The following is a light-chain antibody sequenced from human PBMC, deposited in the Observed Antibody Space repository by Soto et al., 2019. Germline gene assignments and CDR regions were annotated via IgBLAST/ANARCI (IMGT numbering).Light chain of an antibody. CDR1: QSISTW. J-gene: IGKJ2*01. Sequence: DIQMTQSPSTLSASVGDTVTITCRASQSISTWLAWYQQKPGKAPNLLIYETSTLKSGVPSRFSGSGSGTEFTRTISSLQPDEFATYDCQQYKGYSGTFGQGTKLEIK. CDR2: ETS. CDR3: QQYKGYSGT. V-gene: IGKV1-5*01.